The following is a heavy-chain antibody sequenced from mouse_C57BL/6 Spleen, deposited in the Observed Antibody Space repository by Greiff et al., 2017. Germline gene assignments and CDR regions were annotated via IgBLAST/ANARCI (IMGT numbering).Heavy chain of an antibody. V-gene: IGHV1-64*01. CDR3: ARGYGSNYAMDY. CDR2: IHPNSGST. Sequence: VKLQESGAELARPGASVKMSCKASGYTFTSYTMHWVKQRPGQGLEWIGMIHPNSGSTNYNEKFKSKATLTVDKSSSTAYMQLSSLTSEDSAVYYCARGYGSNYAMDYWGQGTSVTVSS. D-gene: IGHD1-1*01. J-gene: IGHJ4*01. CDR1: GYTFTSYT.